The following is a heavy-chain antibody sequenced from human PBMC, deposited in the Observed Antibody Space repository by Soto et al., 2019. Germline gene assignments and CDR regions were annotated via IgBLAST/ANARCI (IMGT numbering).Heavy chain of an antibody. CDR1: GGSISSYY. Sequence: SETLSLTCTVSGGSISSYYWSWIRQPPGKGLEWIGYIYYSGSTNYNPSLKSRVTISVDTSKNQFSLKLSSVTAADTAVYYCARAPHCSGGSCYPAYYYYYGMDVWGQGTTVTVSS. J-gene: IGHJ6*02. V-gene: IGHV4-59*01. CDR2: IYYSGST. CDR3: ARAPHCSGGSCYPAYYYYYGMDV. D-gene: IGHD2-15*01.